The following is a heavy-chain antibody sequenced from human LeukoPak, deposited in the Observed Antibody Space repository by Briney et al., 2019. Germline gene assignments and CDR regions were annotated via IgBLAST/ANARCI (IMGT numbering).Heavy chain of an antibody. Sequence: SETLSLTCTVSGGSISSYYWSWLRQPPGKGLEWIGYIYYSGSTNYNPSLKSRVTISVDTSKNQFSLKLSSVTAADTAVYYCARSPYYYDSSGYSNDAFDIWGQGTMVTVSS. CDR1: GGSISSYY. V-gene: IGHV4-59*01. CDR2: IYYSGST. J-gene: IGHJ3*02. CDR3: ARSPYYYDSSGYSNDAFDI. D-gene: IGHD3-22*01.